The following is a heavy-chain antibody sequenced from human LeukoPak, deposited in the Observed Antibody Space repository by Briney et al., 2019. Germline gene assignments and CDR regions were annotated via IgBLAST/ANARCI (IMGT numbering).Heavy chain of an antibody. CDR1: GYTFTGYY. Sequence: ASVRVSRKASGYTFTGYYMHWVRQAPGQGLEWMGWINPNSGGTNYAQNLHGRVTMTTDTSMSIVYMELRSLRSDDTAVYYCARYIVGTTATDYWGQGTLVTVSS. CDR3: ARYIVGTTATDY. V-gene: IGHV1-2*02. J-gene: IGHJ4*02. D-gene: IGHD1-26*01. CDR2: INPNSGGT.